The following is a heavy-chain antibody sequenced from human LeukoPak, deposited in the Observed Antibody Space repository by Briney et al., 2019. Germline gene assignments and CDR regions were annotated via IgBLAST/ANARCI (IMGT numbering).Heavy chain of an antibody. CDR1: GFAFTNYW. CDR2: IKQDGSEK. Sequence: GGSLRLSCAASGFAFTNYWMMWVRQAPGKGLEWVANIKQDGSEKYYVDSVKGRFTISRDNAKNSLYLQMNSLRAEDTAVYYCARDRGNSGLIHWGQGTLVTVSS. V-gene: IGHV3-7*01. J-gene: IGHJ4*02. D-gene: IGHD6-19*01. CDR3: ARDRGNSGLIH.